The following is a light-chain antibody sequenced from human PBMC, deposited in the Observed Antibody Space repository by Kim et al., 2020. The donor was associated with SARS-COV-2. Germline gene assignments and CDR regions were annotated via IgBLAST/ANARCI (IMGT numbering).Light chain of an antibody. V-gene: IGLV1-44*01. CDR1: SPNIGSNP. J-gene: IGLJ2*01. Sequence: GPRVTISCSGRSPNIGSNPVTCYQQLPGTAPKLLIYSNNQRPSGVPDRFSGSKSGTSASLAISGLQSEDEADYYCAAWDDSLNGVVFGGGTKLTVL. CDR3: AAWDDSLNGVV. CDR2: SNN.